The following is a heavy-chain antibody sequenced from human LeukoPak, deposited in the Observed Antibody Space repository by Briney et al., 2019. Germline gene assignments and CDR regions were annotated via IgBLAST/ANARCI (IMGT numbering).Heavy chain of an antibody. CDR2: IYYSGST. CDR3: AGEEGRDYGDYVLGY. CDR1: GGSISSYY. V-gene: IGHV4-59*01. J-gene: IGHJ4*02. Sequence: SETLSLTCTVSGGSISSYYWSWIRQPPGKGLEWTGYIYYSGSTNYNPSLKSRVTISVDTSKNQFSLKLSSVTAADTAVYYCAGEEGRDYGDYVLGYWGQGTLVTVSS. D-gene: IGHD4-17*01.